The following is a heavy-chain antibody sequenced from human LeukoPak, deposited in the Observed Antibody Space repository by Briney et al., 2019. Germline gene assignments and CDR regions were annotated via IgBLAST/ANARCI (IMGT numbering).Heavy chain of an antibody. CDR3: AKEKEDSSLPDYYYYGMDV. D-gene: IGHD1-26*01. V-gene: IGHV3-30*18. CDR2: ISYDGSNK. J-gene: IGHJ6*02. CDR1: GFTFSSYG. Sequence: PGGSLRLSCAASGFTFSSYGMHWVRQAPGKGLEWVAVISYDGSNKYYADSVKGRFTISRDNSKNTLYLQMNSLRAEDTAVYYCAKEKEDSSLPDYYYYGMDVWGQGTTVTVSS.